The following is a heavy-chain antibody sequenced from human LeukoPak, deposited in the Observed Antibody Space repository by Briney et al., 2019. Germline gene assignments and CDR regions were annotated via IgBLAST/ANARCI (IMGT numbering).Heavy chain of an antibody. CDR2: IYSGGST. CDR3: ARVRLEPFDGFDI. V-gene: IGHV3-66*01. D-gene: IGHD1-1*01. Sequence: QTGGSLRLSCAASEFSVGSNYMTWVRQAPGKGLEWVSLIYSGGSTYYADSVKGRFTISRDNSKNTLYLQMNRLRLEDTAVYYCARVRLEPFDGFDIWGQGTMVTVSS. J-gene: IGHJ3*02. CDR1: EFSVGSNY.